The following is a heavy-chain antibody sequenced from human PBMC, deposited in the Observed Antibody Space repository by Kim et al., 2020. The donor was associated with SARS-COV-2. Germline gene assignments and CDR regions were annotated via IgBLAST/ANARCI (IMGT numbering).Heavy chain of an antibody. CDR1: GFNFSSHV. Sequence: GGSLRLSCAASGFNFSSHVMHWVRQAPGKGLEWVAATSYDEKSKFYADSVKGRFTISRDNSQNVLYLQMNSVRGEDTAVYYCAKESDAFDIWGQGTLVTVSS. CDR3: AKESDAFDI. V-gene: IGHV3-30*18. CDR2: TSYDEKSK. J-gene: IGHJ3*02.